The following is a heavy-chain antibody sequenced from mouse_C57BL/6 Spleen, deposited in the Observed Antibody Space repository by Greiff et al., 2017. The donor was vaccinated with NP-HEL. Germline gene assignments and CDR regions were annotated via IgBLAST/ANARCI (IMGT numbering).Heavy chain of an antibody. CDR2: IYPGSGST. CDR1: GYTFTSYW. J-gene: IGHJ2*01. Sequence: QVQLQQPGAELVKPGASVKMSCKASGYTFTSYWITWVKQRPGQGLEWIGDIYPGSGSTNYNEKFKSKATLTVDTSSSTAYMQLSSLTSEDSAVYYCARRLGRGNYFDYWGQGTTLTVSS. CDR3: ARRLGRGNYFDY. D-gene: IGHD4-1*01. V-gene: IGHV1-55*01.